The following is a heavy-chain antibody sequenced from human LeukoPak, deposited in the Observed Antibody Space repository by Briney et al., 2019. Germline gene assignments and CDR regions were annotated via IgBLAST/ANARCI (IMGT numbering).Heavy chain of an antibody. CDR1: GGSISSYY. J-gene: IGHJ4*02. CDR2: IYYSGST. V-gene: IGHV4-59*08. Sequence: SETLSLTCTVSGGSISSYYWSWIRQPPGKGLEGIGYIYYSGSTNYNPSLKSRVTISVDTSKNQFSLKLSSVTAPDTAVYYCATATMIVVVDYWGQGTLVTVSS. CDR3: ATATMIVVVDY. D-gene: IGHD3-22*01.